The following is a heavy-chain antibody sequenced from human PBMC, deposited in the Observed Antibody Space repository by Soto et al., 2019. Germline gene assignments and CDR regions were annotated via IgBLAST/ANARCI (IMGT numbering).Heavy chain of an antibody. D-gene: IGHD3-10*01. Sequence: SETLSLTCAVYGGSFSGYYWSWIRQPPGKGLEWIGEINHSGSTNYNPSLKSRVTISVDTSKNQFSLKLSSVTAADTAVYYCARFPRRGGLWFGEPTISHYYYYYMDVWGKGTTVTVSS. V-gene: IGHV4-34*01. CDR1: GGSFSGYY. J-gene: IGHJ6*03. CDR3: ARFPRRGGLWFGEPTISHYYYYYMDV. CDR2: INHSGST.